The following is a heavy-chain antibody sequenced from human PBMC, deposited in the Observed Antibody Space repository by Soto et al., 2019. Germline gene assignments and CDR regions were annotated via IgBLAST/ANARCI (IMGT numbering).Heavy chain of an antibody. V-gene: IGHV3-66*01. Sequence: EVQLVESGGGLVQPGGSLRLSCAASGFTFSSNYMSWVRQAPGKGLEWVSVIYSGGSTYYADSVKGRFTISRDNSKNTLYLQMNSLRAEDTAVYYCASNSGYDLSFFYYFDYWGQGTLVTVSS. CDR2: IYSGGST. D-gene: IGHD5-12*01. J-gene: IGHJ4*02. CDR3: ASNSGYDLSFFYYFDY. CDR1: GFTFSSNY.